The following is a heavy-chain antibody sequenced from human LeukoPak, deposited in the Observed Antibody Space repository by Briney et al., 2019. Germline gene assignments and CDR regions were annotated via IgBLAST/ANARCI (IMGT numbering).Heavy chain of an antibody. CDR3: ARVIAAADPTYYYYYYMDV. CDR2: TYYRSKWYN. D-gene: IGHD6-13*01. CDR1: GDSASSNSAA. V-gene: IGHV6-1*01. J-gene: IGHJ6*03. Sequence: SQSLSLTCAISGDSASSNSAAWNWIRQSPSRGLEWLGRTYYRSKWYNDYAVSVKSRITINPDTSKNQFSLQLNSVTPEDTAVYYCARVIAAADPTYYYYYYMDVWGKGTTVTVSS.